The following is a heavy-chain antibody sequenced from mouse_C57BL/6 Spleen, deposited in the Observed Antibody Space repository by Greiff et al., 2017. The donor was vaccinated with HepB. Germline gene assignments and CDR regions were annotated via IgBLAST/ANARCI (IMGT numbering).Heavy chain of an antibody. V-gene: IGHV1-55*01. J-gene: IGHJ3*01. CDR3: AREEERSNQFAY. Sequence: QVQLQQPGAELVKPGASVKMSCKASGYTFTSYWITWVKQRPGQGLEWIGDIYPGSGSTNYNEKFKSKATLTVDTTSSTAYMQLSSLTSEDSAVYYCAREEERSNQFAYWGQGTLVTVSA. CDR1: GYTFTSYW. CDR2: IYPGSGST. D-gene: IGHD2-5*01.